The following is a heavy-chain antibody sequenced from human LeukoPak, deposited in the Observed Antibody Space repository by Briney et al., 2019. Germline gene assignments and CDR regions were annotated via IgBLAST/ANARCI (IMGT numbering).Heavy chain of an antibody. CDR1: GYTLNDIS. Sequence: ASVKVSCKISGYTLNDISVHWVRQPPGKGLDWMGGVDPDDGQRVYAQRFQGRVTMTEDTSTNTAYMELSRLRSEDTVVYFCAAVSGHYTLLDAWGQGALVTVST. V-gene: IGHV1-24*01. D-gene: IGHD4-11*01. CDR2: VDPDDGQR. CDR3: AAVSGHYTLLDA. J-gene: IGHJ5*02.